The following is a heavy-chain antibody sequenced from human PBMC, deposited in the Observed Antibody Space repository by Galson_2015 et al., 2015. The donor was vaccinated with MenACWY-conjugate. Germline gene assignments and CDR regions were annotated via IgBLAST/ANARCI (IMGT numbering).Heavy chain of an antibody. D-gene: IGHD2-2*01. CDR1: GSTFSDYY. V-gene: IGHV3-11*06. CDR3: AREAGDIVVVPAAHFDY. J-gene: IGHJ4*02. Sequence: SLRLSCAASGSTFSDYYMSWIRQAPGKGLEWVSYISSSGSYTNYADSVKGRFTISRDNAKNSLYLQMNSLRAEDTAVYYCAREAGDIVVVPAAHFDYWGQGTLVTVSS. CDR2: ISSSGSYT.